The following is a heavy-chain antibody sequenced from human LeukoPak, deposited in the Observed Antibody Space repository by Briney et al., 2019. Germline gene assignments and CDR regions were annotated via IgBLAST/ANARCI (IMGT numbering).Heavy chain of an antibody. Sequence: GGSLRLSCAASGFTFDDYAMHWVRQAPGKSLEWVSLISGDGGSTYYADSVKGRFTISRDNSKNTLYLQMNSLRAEDTAVYYCAKVRPRFGELSRPYFDYWGQGTLVTVSS. V-gene: IGHV3-43*02. CDR1: GFTFDDYA. J-gene: IGHJ4*02. CDR3: AKVRPRFGELSRPYFDY. CDR2: ISGDGGST. D-gene: IGHD3-10*01.